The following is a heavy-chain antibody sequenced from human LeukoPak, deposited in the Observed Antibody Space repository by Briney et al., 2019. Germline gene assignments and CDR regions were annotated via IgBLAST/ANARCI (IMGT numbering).Heavy chain of an antibody. CDR1: GFTVSDNY. D-gene: IGHD6-13*01. V-gene: IGHV3-53*01. CDR3: ARDAPQVPAAGVLAS. J-gene: IGHJ5*02. Sequence: PVGSLRLSSAASGFTVSDNYMSWVPHAPGEGLEWVSVMYSRGDTYYANSVKGRFTFSRDISKNTLYLQMNGLRTEDTAMYYCARDAPQVPAAGVLASWGQGTLVIVSS. CDR2: MYSRGDT.